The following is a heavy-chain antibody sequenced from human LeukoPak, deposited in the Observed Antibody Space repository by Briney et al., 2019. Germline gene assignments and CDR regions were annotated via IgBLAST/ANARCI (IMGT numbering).Heavy chain of an antibody. Sequence: QPGGSLRLSCAVSGFTFSDYSVNGVRRAPGKGLEWVSYISDDSITTYYADSVKSRFTLSRDNAKNSLYLQMNSLRAEDTAVYYCARARKSGYYYDLDYWGQGTLVTVSS. CDR3: ARARKSGYYYDLDY. CDR1: GFTFSDYS. V-gene: IGHV3-48*04. D-gene: IGHD3-22*01. CDR2: ISDDSITT. J-gene: IGHJ4*02.